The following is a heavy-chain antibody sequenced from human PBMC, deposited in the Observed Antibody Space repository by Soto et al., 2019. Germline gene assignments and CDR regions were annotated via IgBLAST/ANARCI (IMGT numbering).Heavy chain of an antibody. CDR2: INAGNGNT. V-gene: IGHV1-3*01. Sequence: QVQLVQSGAEVKKPGASVKVSCKASGYTFTSYAMHWVRQAPGQRLEWMGWINAGNGNTKYSQKFQGRVTITRDTSASTAYMELSSLRSEDTAVYYCARPEAAGENWFDPWGQGTLVTVSS. J-gene: IGHJ5*02. CDR1: GYTFTSYA. D-gene: IGHD6-13*01. CDR3: ARPEAAGENWFDP.